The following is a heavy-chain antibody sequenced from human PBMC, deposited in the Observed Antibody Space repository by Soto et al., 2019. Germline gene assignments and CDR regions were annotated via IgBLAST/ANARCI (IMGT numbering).Heavy chain of an antibody. J-gene: IGHJ6*02. CDR1: GFTFSSYG. CDR2: IWYDGSNK. Sequence: SLRLSCAASGFTFSSYGMHWVRQAPGKGLEWVAVIWYDGSNKYYADSVKGRFTISRDNSKNTLYLQMNSLRAEDTAVYYCARGLSSSPGMDVWGQGTTVTVSS. CDR3: ARGLSSSPGMDV. V-gene: IGHV3-33*01. D-gene: IGHD6-6*01.